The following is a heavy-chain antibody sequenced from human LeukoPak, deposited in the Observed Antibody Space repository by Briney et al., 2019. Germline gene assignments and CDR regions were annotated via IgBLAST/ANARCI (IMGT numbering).Heavy chain of an antibody. Sequence: PGGSLRLSCAASGFTFDDYAMHWVRQAPGKGLEWVSLISGDGGSTYYAVSVKGRFTISRDNSKNSLYLQMNSLRTEDTALYYCAKDIGYSSSWYVGQYYYYGMDVWGQGTTVTVSS. CDR3: AKDIGYSSSWYVGQYYYYGMDV. D-gene: IGHD6-13*01. J-gene: IGHJ6*02. CDR1: GFTFDDYA. CDR2: ISGDGGST. V-gene: IGHV3-43*02.